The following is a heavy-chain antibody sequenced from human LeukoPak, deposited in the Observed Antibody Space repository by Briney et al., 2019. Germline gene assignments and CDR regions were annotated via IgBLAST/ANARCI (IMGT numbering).Heavy chain of an antibody. J-gene: IGHJ3*02. CDR3: ARDRYDSGTRDDAFDI. CDR1: GDSIGNHY. D-gene: IGHD3-22*01. Sequence: SETLSLTCSVSGDSIGNHYWSWIRQPPGKGLEWIGYIYYSGSTNYNPSLKSRVTISVDTSKNQFSLKLSSVTAADTAVYYCARDRYDSGTRDDAFDIWGQGTMVTVSS. V-gene: IGHV4-59*11. CDR2: IYYSGST.